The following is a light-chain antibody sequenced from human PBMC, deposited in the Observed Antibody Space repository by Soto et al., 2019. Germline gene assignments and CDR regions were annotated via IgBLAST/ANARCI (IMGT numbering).Light chain of an antibody. CDR3: SSYTSSSTQV. Sequence: QSALTQPRSVSGSPGQSVTISCTGSSSDVGGYNYVSWYQQHPGKAPKLMIYEVSNRPSGVSNRFSGSKSGITASLTISGLQSEDEADYYCSSYTSSSTQVFGGGTKVTVL. V-gene: IGLV2-14*01. CDR1: SSDVGGYNY. J-gene: IGLJ2*01. CDR2: EVS.